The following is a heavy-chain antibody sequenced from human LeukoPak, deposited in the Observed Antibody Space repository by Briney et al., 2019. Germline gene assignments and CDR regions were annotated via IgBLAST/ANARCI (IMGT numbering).Heavy chain of an antibody. V-gene: IGHV4-30-2*01. Sequence: PSQTLSLTCTVSGGSISSGGYYWSWIRQPPGKGLEWIGYIYHSGSTYYNPSLKSRVTISVDRSKNQFSLKLSSVTAADTAVYYCARDQWNWGSDPHRGFDPWGQGTLVTVSS. D-gene: IGHD7-27*01. J-gene: IGHJ5*02. CDR1: GGSISSGGYY. CDR2: IYHSGST. CDR3: ARDQWNWGSDPHRGFDP.